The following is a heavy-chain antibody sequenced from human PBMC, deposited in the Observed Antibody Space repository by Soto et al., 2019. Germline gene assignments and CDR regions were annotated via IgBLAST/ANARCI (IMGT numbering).Heavy chain of an antibody. D-gene: IGHD6-19*01. J-gene: IGHJ4*02. CDR2: MNPNSGNT. Sequence: QVQLVQSGAEVKKPGASVKVSCKASGYTFISYDVNWVRQATGQGLEWMGWMNPNSGNTAYGSKFQGRITLTRNTSIITAYMELSSLRSDDTAVYYCARSVVGTSDDYWGQGTLVTVSS. V-gene: IGHV1-8*01. CDR3: ARSVVGTSDDY. CDR1: GYTFISYD.